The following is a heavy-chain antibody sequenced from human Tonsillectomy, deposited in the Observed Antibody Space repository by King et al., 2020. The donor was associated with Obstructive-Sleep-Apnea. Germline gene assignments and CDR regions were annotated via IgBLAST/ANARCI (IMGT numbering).Heavy chain of an antibody. V-gene: IGHV4-4*02. CDR2: IYHGVTT. CDR3: ARGGGYSYGKHFDY. CDR1: GGSVNSTNW. J-gene: IGHJ4*02. Sequence: VQLQESGPGLVKPSGTLSLTCAVSGGSVNSTNWWSWVRQPPGTGLEWIGDIYHGVTTNYNPSLKSRVTISVDGSKNQFSLKLSSATAADTAVYYCARGGGYSYGKHFDYWGQGTLVTVSS. D-gene: IGHD5-18*01.